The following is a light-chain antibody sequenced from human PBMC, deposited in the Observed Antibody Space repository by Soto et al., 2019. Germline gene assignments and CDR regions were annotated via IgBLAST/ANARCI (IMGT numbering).Light chain of an antibody. CDR3: QQYGSSPRT. V-gene: IGKV3-20*01. CDR1: QSVSSSY. Sequence: ESVLTRSPGTLSLSPGERATLSCRASQSVSSSYLAWYQHKHGQAPRLLIYGASSRATVITDRFSGSASGTSFTLTISRLEPEDFAVYYCQQYGSSPRTFGKGTKVEIK. J-gene: IGKJ1*01. CDR2: GAS.